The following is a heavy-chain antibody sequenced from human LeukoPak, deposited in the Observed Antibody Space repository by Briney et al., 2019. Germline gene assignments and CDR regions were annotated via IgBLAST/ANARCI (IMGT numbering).Heavy chain of an antibody. D-gene: IGHD1-26*01. J-gene: IGHJ3*02. CDR3: AREGELGEAFDI. CDR2: IGTRSSSI. Sequence: GGSLRLSCAASGFTLSGYAMNWVRQAPGKGLEWVPSIGTRSSSIYYADSVKGRFTISRDNAKISLYLQMISLRAEDTAAYYCAREGELGEAFDIWGQGTMVTVSS. CDR1: GFTLSGYA. V-gene: IGHV3-21*01.